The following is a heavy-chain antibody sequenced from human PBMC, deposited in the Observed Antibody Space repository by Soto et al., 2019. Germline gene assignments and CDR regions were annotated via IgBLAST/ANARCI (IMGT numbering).Heavy chain of an antibody. Sequence: SETLSLTCTVSGGSISSYYWSWIRQPPGKGLEWIGYIYYSGSTNYNPSLKSRVTISVDTSKNQFSLKLSSVTAADTAVYYCAYARGTDWFYPWGQGTLVTVSS. V-gene: IGHV4-59*08. CDR3: AYARGTDWFYP. D-gene: IGHD2-2*01. CDR1: GGSISSYY. J-gene: IGHJ5*02. CDR2: IYYSGST.